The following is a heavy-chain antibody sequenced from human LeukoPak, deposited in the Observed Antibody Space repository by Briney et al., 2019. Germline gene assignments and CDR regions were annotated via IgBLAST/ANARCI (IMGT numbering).Heavy chain of an antibody. CDR1: GFTFGDYA. Sequence: GGSLRLSCTASGFTFGDYAMSWVRQTPGKGLERVGFIRSKAYGGTTDFAASVKGRFSISRDDSKSIVYLQMNSLKTEDAAVYYCSRDGDRPGSSNFDYWGQGTLVSVSS. CDR2: IRSKAYGGTT. V-gene: IGHV3-49*04. D-gene: IGHD3-10*01. CDR3: SRDGDRPGSSNFDY. J-gene: IGHJ4*02.